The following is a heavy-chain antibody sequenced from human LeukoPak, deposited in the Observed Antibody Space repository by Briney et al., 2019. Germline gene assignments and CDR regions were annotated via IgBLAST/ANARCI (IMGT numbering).Heavy chain of an antibody. CDR1: GYTFTSYG. J-gene: IGHJ5*02. D-gene: IGHD1-26*01. CDR2: ISTNNGDT. CDR3: ARVRYSGDYGWFDP. V-gene: IGHV1-18*01. Sequence: ASVKVSCKASGYTFTSYGLSWVRQAPGQGLEWMGWISTNNGDTDYAQKFQGRVTMTTDTSTTTAYMALRSLRSDDTAVYYCARVRYSGDYGWFDPWGQGTLVTVSS.